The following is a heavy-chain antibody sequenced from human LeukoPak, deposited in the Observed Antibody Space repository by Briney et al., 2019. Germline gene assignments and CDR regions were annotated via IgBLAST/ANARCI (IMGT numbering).Heavy chain of an antibody. J-gene: IGHJ6*03. V-gene: IGHV4-4*08. D-gene: IGHD5-12*01. CDR1: GGSFSSYY. CDR2: IYTSGST. Sequence: SETLSLTCAVYGGSFSSYYWSWIRQPPGKGLEWIGHIYTSGSTNYNPSLKSRITISVDTSKNQFPLKLSSVTAADTAVYYCARDKGIVATISDQYYYYYMDVWDKGTTVTISS. CDR3: ARDKGIVATISDQYYYYYMDV.